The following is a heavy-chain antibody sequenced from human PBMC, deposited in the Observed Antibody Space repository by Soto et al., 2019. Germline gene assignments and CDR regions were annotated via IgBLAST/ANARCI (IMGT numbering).Heavy chain of an antibody. Sequence: KFQGRVTITRDTSASTAYMELSSLRSEDTAVYYCARTTLSTVVTPRHFDYWGQGTLVNVSS. D-gene: IGHD4-17*01. J-gene: IGHJ4*02. CDR3: ARTTLSTVVTPRHFDY. V-gene: IGHV1-3*01.